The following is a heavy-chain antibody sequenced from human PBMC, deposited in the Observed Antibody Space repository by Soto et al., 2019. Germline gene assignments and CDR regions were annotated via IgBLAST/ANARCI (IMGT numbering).Heavy chain of an antibody. CDR2: ISGGGEYV. CDR3: ATDGAAGAAMGV. Sequence: GSLRLSCAASGFTFSNYGMNWARQSPGKGLEWVSSISGGGEYVGYADSLKGRLTISRDNAKKSLYLQLNSLTADDTAVYYCATDGAAGAAMGVWGQGTTVTVSS. J-gene: IGHJ6*02. V-gene: IGHV3-21*01. CDR1: GFTFSNYG. D-gene: IGHD6-13*01.